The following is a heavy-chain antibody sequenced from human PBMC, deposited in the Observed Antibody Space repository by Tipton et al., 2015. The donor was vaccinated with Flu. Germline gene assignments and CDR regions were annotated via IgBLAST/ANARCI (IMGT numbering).Heavy chain of an antibody. CDR3: ARVGPDSSGLD. V-gene: IGHV4-39*07. CDR1: GGSISSSSHY. CDR2: IYYTGYP. Sequence: ESLRLSCTVSGGSISSSSHYWGWVRQAPGRGLEWVGSIYYTGYPYYNSSLKSRLAMSIDTSKKQFSLKLSSVTAADTAVYYCARVGPDSSGLDWGQGTRVTVSS. D-gene: IGHD3-22*01. J-gene: IGHJ4*02.